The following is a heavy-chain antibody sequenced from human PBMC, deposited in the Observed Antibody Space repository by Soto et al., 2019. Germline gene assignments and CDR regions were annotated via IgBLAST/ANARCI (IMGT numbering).Heavy chain of an antibody. Sequence: QVQLQESGPGLVKPSQTLSLTCTVSGGSISSGGYYWSWIRQHPGKGLEWIGYIYYSGSTYYNPSLKSRVNVSVETSKDQFALKLSSVTATDTAVYYCARQDQAGTTYWFDPWGQGTLVTVSS. V-gene: IGHV4-31*03. J-gene: IGHJ5*02. CDR3: ARQDQAGTTYWFDP. CDR1: GGSISSGGYY. D-gene: IGHD1-1*01. CDR2: IYYSGST.